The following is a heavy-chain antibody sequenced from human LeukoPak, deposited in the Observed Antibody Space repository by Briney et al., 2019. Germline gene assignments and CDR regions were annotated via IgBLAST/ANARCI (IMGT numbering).Heavy chain of an antibody. V-gene: IGHV1-46*01. J-gene: IGHJ4*02. CDR3: GRDGGQWGFDY. CDR1: GYTFTSSY. D-gene: IGHD1-26*01. CDR2: IYPSGGAT. Sequence: ASVKVSCKASGYTFTSSYIHWMRQAPGQGLEWMGVIYPSGGATTYAQNFQGRVTMTRDTSASTVYMELSSLRSEDTAVYYCGRDGGQWGFDYWGQGTLVTVSS.